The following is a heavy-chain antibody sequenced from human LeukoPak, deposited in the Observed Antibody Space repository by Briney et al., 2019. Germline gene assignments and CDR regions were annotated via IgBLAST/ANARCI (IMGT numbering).Heavy chain of an antibody. CDR1: GYTFTSYY. CDR3: ASSYGGYYMDV. V-gene: IGHV1-46*01. D-gene: IGHD1-26*01. J-gene: IGHJ6*03. CDR2: INPSGGST. Sequence: GASVKVSCKASGYTFTSYYMHWVRQAPGQGLEWMGIINPSGGSTSYAQKFQGRVTMTRDMSTSTVYMELSSLRSEDTGVYYCASSYGGYYMDVWGKGTTVTVSS.